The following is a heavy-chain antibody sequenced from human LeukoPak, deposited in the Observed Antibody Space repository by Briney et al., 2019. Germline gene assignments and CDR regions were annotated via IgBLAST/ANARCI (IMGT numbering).Heavy chain of an antibody. CDR1: GYSFTSYW. D-gene: IGHD6-13*01. J-gene: IGHJ4*02. Sequence: GESLKISCKGSGYSFTSYWIGWVRQMPGKGLEWMGIIYPGDSDTRYSPSFQGQVTISADRSISTAYLQWSSLKASDTAMYYCARPSYDGGGIAAAGSYYFDYWGQGTLVTVSS. CDR3: ARPSYDGGGIAAAGSYYFDY. CDR2: IYPGDSDT. V-gene: IGHV5-51*01.